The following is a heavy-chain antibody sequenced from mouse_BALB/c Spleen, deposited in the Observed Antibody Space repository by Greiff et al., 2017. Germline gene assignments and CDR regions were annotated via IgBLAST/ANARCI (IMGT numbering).Heavy chain of an antibody. V-gene: IGHV1S81*02. Sequence: QVQLQQPGAELVKPGASVKLSCKASGYTFTSYYMYWVKQRPGQGLEWIGAINPSNGGTNFNEKFKSKATLTVDKSSSTAYMQLSSLTSEDAAVYYCTRSTMITGFAYRGQGTLVTVSA. CDR1: GYTFTSYY. CDR2: INPSNGGT. D-gene: IGHD2-4*01. J-gene: IGHJ3*01. CDR3: TRSTMITGFAY.